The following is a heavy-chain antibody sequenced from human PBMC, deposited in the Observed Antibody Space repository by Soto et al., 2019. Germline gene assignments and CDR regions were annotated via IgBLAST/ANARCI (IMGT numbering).Heavy chain of an antibody. V-gene: IGHV4-59*01. D-gene: IGHD4-17*01. Sequence: PSETLSLTCTVSGGSISRYFWSWIRQSPGKGLERIGYIFYTGSTTYNPSLKSRVTISIDTSKNQFSLKLSSLTAADTAVYYCAISTVTSDYWGQGTLVTVSS. CDR1: GGSISRYF. CDR3: AISTVTSDY. CDR2: IFYTGST. J-gene: IGHJ4*02.